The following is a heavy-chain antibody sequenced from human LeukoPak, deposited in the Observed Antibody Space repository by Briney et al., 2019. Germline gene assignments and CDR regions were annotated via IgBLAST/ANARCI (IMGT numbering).Heavy chain of an antibody. V-gene: IGHV1-8*01. Sequence: ASVKVSCKASGYTFTSYDINWMRQATGQGLEWMGWMNPNSGNTGYAQKFQGRVTMTRNTSISTAYMELSSLRSEDTAVYYCARFGRPHVYSSGWYNWFDPWGQGTLVTVSS. CDR2: MNPNSGNT. CDR1: GYTFTSYD. J-gene: IGHJ5*02. D-gene: IGHD6-19*01. CDR3: ARFGRPHVYSSGWYNWFDP.